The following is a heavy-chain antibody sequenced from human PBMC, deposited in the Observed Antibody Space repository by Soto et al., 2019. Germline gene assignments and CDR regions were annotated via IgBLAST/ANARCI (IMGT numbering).Heavy chain of an antibody. J-gene: IGHJ4*02. CDR2: ISASGDRT. V-gene: IGHV3-23*01. CDR1: GFTFSSYA. D-gene: IGHD2-15*01. Sequence: PGGSLRLSCAASGFTFSSYAMRWVRQAPGKGLEWVSAISASGDRTYYADSVKGRFTISRDSSKNTLYLQMNSLRAEDTAVYYCAKVTIGFGSGRPTDYWGQGTLVTVSS. CDR3: AKVTIGFGSGRPTDY.